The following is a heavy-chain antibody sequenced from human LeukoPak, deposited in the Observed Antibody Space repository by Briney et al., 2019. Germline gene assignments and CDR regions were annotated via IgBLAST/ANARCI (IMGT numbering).Heavy chain of an antibody. J-gene: IGHJ5*02. Sequence: SETLSLTCTVSGGSISSSSYYWGWIRQPPGKGLEWIGSIYYSGSTYYNPSLKSRVTISVDTSKNQFSLKLSSVTAADTAVYYCGRAVAGINWFDPWGQGTLVTVSS. CDR1: GGSISSSSYY. CDR3: GRAVAGINWFDP. CDR2: IYYSGST. V-gene: IGHV4-39*07. D-gene: IGHD6-19*01.